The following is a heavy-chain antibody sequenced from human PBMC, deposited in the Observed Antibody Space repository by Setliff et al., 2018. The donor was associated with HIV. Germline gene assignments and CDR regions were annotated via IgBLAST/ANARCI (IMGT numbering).Heavy chain of an antibody. CDR1: EFTFRTHA. D-gene: IGHD2-8*02. V-gene: IGHV3-23*01. Sequence: QPGGSLRLSWAASEFTFRTHAMRWVRQAPGKGLEWVSGISGSGGSTYYADSVKGRFTISRDNSKNTLFLRMNSLRADDTAVYYCATARPRHLVSTNPPYYFDYWGQGTLVTVSS. J-gene: IGHJ4*02. CDR3: ATARPRHLVSTNPPYYFDY. CDR2: ISGSGGST.